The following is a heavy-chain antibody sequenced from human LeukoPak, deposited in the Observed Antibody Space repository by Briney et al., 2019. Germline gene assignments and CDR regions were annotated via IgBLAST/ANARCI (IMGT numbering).Heavy chain of an antibody. CDR2: ISSSSSYI. D-gene: IGHD2-2*01. V-gene: IGHV3-21*01. J-gene: IGHJ4*02. CDR1: GFTFSSYS. Sequence: PGGSLRLSCAASGFTFSSYSMNWVRQAPGKGLEWVPSISSSSSYIYYADSVKGRFTISRDNAKNSLYLQMNSLRAEDTAVYYCARDSLPAAIGIFDYWGQGTLVTVSS. CDR3: ARDSLPAAIGIFDY.